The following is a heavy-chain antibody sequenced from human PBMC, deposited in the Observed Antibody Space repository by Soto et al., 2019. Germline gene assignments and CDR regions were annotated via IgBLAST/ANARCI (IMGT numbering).Heavy chain of an antibody. J-gene: IGHJ4*02. CDR3: AHRPRGYAYYFDY. V-gene: IGHV2-5*02. CDR2: IYWDEDK. CDR1: GFSLRTRGVA. D-gene: IGHD5-12*01. Sequence: QITLKECGPTLVKPTQTLTLTCTFSGFSLRTRGVAVGWFRQPPGKALEWLALIYWDEDKWYSPSLKSRLTIADDTSKNQVVLTMTNVDPVDTATYYCAHRPRGYAYYFDYWGQGILVTVSS.